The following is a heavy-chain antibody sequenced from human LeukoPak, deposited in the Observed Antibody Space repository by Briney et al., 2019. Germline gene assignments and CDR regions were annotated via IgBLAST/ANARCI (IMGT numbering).Heavy chain of an antibody. CDR2: INPSGGST. J-gene: IGHJ6*03. V-gene: IGHV1-46*01. CDR1: GYTFTGYY. CDR3: ARDKFYYGSGSYSGYYMDV. D-gene: IGHD3-10*01. Sequence: ASVKVSCKASGYTFTGYYMHWVRQAPGQGLDWMGMINPSGGSTIYAQKFQGRVIMTTDMSTSTLYMELSSLRSEDTAVYYRARDKFYYGSGSYSGYYMDVWGKGTTVTVSS.